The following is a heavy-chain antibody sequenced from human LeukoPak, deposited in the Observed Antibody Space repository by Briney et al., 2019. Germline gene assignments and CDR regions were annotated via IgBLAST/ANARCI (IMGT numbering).Heavy chain of an antibody. CDR1: GFTFSSYS. CDR3: AKDKGWGYSAYDCYGMDV. Sequence: SGGSLRLSCAASGFTFSSYSMNWVRQAPGKGLEWVAVISYDGSNKYYADSVKGRFTISRDNSKNTLYLQMNSLRAEDTAVYYCAKDKGWGYSAYDCYGMDVWGQGTTVTVSS. CDR2: ISYDGSNK. D-gene: IGHD1-26*01. V-gene: IGHV3-30*18. J-gene: IGHJ6*02.